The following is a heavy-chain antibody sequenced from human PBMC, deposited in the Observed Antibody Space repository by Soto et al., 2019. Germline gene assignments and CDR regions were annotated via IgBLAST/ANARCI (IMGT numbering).Heavy chain of an antibody. CDR1: GFTFSGYW. D-gene: IGHD6-19*01. J-gene: IGHJ6*02. Sequence: GGSLRLSCAASGFTFSGYWMSWVRQAPGKGLEWVANIKQDGSEKYYVDSVKGRFTISRDNAKNSLYLQMNSLRAEDTAVYYCAREGSGWLNYYGMDVWGQGTTVTVSS. V-gene: IGHV3-7*01. CDR3: AREGSGWLNYYGMDV. CDR2: IKQDGSEK.